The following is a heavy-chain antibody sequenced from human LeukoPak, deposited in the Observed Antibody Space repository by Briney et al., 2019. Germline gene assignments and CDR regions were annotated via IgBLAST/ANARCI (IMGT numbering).Heavy chain of an antibody. CDR3: NWNDEIYYFVY. Sequence: GGSLRLSCAASGFTVSSNYMSWVRQAPGKGLEWVSVIYSGGSTYYADSVKGRFTISRDTSKNTLYLQMNSLRAEDTAVYYCNWNDEIYYFVYWGQGTLVTVSS. J-gene: IGHJ4*02. CDR2: IYSGGST. CDR1: GFTVSSNY. D-gene: IGHD1-1*01. V-gene: IGHV3-53*01.